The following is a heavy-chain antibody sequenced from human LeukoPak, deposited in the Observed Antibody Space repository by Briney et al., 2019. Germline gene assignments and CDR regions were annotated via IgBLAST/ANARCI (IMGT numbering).Heavy chain of an antibody. CDR2: INQDGNHK. CDR3: ASAEIGRTGPMGATEY. D-gene: IGHD1-26*01. CDR1: GFIFSNYW. Sequence: AGGSLRLSCAASGFIFSNYWMSWVRQAPGKGLEWVANINQDGNHKFYVDSVQGRFTISRDNAKNSLYLQMNSLRAEDTAVYYCASAEIGRTGPMGATEYWGQGTLVTVSS. V-gene: IGHV3-7*03. J-gene: IGHJ4*02.